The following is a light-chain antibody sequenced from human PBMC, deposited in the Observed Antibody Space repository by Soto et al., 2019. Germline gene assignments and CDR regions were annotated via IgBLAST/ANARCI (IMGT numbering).Light chain of an antibody. J-gene: IGKJ2*02. CDR1: QSISTY. V-gene: IGKV1-39*01. Sequence: DLQMTQSPSSLSASVGDRVTITCRASQSISTYLNWYQQKVGKAPKLLIYAASSLQRGVPSRFRGSRSGTDFTLTISSLQPEDFATYYCQQSYSTPRTFGQGTQLEMK. CDR3: QQSYSTPRT. CDR2: AAS.